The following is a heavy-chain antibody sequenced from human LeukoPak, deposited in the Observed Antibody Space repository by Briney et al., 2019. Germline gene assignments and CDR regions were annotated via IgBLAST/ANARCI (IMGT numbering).Heavy chain of an antibody. CDR3: ARGRRPARGMDV. CDR2: INPSGGST. V-gene: IGHV1-46*01. Sequence: ASVKVSCKAPGYTFTSYYMHWVRQAPGRGLEWMGIINPSGGSTSYAQKFQGRVTMTRDTSTSTVYMELSSLRSEDTAVYYCARGRRPARGMDVWGQGTTVTVSS. CDR1: GYTFTSYY. J-gene: IGHJ6*02.